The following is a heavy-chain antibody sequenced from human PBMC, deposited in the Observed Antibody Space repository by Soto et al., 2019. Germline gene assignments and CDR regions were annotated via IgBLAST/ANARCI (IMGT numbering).Heavy chain of an antibody. J-gene: IGHJ2*01. CDR2: IIPIFGTA. V-gene: IGHV1-69*06. CDR1: EDTFRNYA. CDR3: ATTTYDSSAYYYWYLDL. Sequence: QVELVQSGAEVKKPGSSVKGSCQASEDTFRNYAISWVRQAPGQGLEWMGGIIPIFGTATYAQKFQGRVTITAGTSATTVYLALRRLRSEDTAVYYCATTTYDSSAYYYWYLDLWGRGTLVTVSS. D-gene: IGHD3-22*01.